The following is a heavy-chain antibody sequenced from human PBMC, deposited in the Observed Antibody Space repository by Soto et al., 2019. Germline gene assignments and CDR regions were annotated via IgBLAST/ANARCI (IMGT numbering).Heavy chain of an antibody. CDR3: ARRAEWLSPYYYYGMDV. CDR2: IYPGDSDT. Sequence: GECLKISCKASGYNFTSYWIGWVRTQPGKGLEWMGIIYPGDSDTRYSPSFQGQVTTSADKSTSAAYLQWSSLKASDTAMYYCARRAEWLSPYYYYGMDVWGQGTTVTVSS. D-gene: IGHD3-3*01. J-gene: IGHJ6*02. CDR1: GYNFTSYW. V-gene: IGHV5-51*01.